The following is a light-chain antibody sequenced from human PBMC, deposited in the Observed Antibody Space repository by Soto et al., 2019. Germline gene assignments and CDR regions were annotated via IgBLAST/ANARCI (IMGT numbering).Light chain of an antibody. CDR1: QSVSSSY. CDR2: GAS. J-gene: IGKJ1*01. Sequence: EIVLTQSAGAVSLSPGERATLSCRASQSVSSSYLAWYQQKPGQAPRLLIYGASIRATDIPGRFGGHGSGTDFTLTISRLEPEDFAVYYCQQYNNWPRTFGQGTKVDIK. V-gene: IGKV3-20*01. CDR3: QQYNNWPRT.